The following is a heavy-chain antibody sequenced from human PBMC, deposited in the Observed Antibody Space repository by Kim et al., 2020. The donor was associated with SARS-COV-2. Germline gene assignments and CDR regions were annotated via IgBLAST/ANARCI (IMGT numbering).Heavy chain of an antibody. V-gene: IGHV1-69*01. Sequence: QKFQGRVTITADESTSTAYMELSSLRSEDTAVYYCARWPRIAARPGWFDPWGQGTLVTVSS. D-gene: IGHD6-6*01. J-gene: IGHJ5*02. CDR3: ARWPRIAARPGWFDP.